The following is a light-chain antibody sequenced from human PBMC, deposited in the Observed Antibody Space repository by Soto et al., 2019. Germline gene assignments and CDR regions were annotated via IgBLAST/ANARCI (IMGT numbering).Light chain of an antibody. CDR2: GAS. J-gene: IGKJ2*01. CDR3: QQYCSSPYT. CDR1: QSISNN. Sequence: EIVMTQSPATLSVSPGERATLSCRASQSISNNLAWYQQKPGQSPRLLIYGASSRATGIPDRFSGSGSGTDFTLTISRLEPEEFAVYYCQQYCSSPYTFGQGTKLEIK. V-gene: IGKV3-20*01.